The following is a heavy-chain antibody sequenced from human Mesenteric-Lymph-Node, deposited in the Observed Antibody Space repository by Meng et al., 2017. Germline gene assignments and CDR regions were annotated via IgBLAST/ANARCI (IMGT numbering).Heavy chain of an antibody. J-gene: IGHJ3*02. D-gene: IGHD7-27*01. CDR3: AREWETGGLVLDI. CDR1: GFSVSSNY. CDR2: IYSTGST. V-gene: IGHV3-53*05. Sequence: GGSLRLSCAVSGFSVSSNYMSWVRQAPGKGLEWVSVIYSTGSTHYADSVKGRFSISRDNSKNTMYLQMNSLRTDDTAVYYCAREWETGGLVLDIWGQGTMVAVSS.